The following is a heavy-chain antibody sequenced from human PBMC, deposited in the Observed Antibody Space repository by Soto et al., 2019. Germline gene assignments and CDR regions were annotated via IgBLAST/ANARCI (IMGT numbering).Heavy chain of an antibody. CDR2: IYRTGHT. Sequence: QLQLLESGSRLVKPSQTLSLTCAVSGGSVNRGGYSWSWIRQTPGKGLEWLAYIYRTGHTIYNPSLNRRATISLDEPNNHFSLHLTSVTAADTAVYYCARSIVTHSAMFDHWGQGLLVTVSS. CDR1: GGSVNRGGYS. D-gene: IGHD2-2*01. CDR3: ARSIVTHSAMFDH. V-gene: IGHV4-30-2*01. J-gene: IGHJ5*02.